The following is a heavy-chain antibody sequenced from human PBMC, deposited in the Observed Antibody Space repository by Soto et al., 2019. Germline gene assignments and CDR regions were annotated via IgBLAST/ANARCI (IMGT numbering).Heavy chain of an antibody. J-gene: IGHJ4*02. D-gene: IGHD2-2*01. CDR2: INHSGST. CDR1: GGSFSGYY. V-gene: IGHV4-34*01. Sequence: QVQLQQWGAGLLKPSETLSLTCAVYGGSFSGYYWSWIRQPPGKGLEWIGEINHSGSTNYNPSLKSRVTISVDTSKSQFSLKLSSVAAADTAVYYCARRPFCSSTSCYATKFDYWGQGTLVTVSS. CDR3: ARRPFCSSTSCYATKFDY.